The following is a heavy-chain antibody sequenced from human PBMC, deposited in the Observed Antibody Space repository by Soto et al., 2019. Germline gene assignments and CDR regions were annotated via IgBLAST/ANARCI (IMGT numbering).Heavy chain of an antibody. J-gene: IGHJ4*02. Sequence: QGHLVQSGAEVKRPGASVRVSCESSGYMFTSYFIHWVRQAPGQGLEWVGVINPSDGTTTYAQKFQARITMTRDPSTTTVDMELSSLRTEETAGYYCARDKNSSARPRAEFDYWGQGTLITVSS. D-gene: IGHD6-19*01. CDR1: GYMFTSYF. V-gene: IGHV1-46*01. CDR3: ARDKNSSARPRAEFDY. CDR2: INPSDGTT.